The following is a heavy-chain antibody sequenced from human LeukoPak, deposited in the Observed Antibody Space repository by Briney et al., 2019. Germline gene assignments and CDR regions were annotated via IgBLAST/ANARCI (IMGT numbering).Heavy chain of an antibody. CDR2: ISSGSTYM. CDR1: GFTFSSYS. Sequence: GGSLRLSCAASGFTFSSYSMNWVRQAPGQGLEWVSSISSGSTYMYYADSVKGRFTISRDNAKNSLYLQLNSLRAEDTAVYYCARDFTNWGQFVFDYWGQGTLVTVSS. J-gene: IGHJ4*02. V-gene: IGHV3-21*01. D-gene: IGHD7-27*01. CDR3: ARDFTNWGQFVFDY.